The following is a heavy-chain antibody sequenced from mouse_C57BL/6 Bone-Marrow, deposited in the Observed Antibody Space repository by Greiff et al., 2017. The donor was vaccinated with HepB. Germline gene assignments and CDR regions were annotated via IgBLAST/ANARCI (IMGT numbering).Heavy chain of an antibody. CDR3: VREVYGSSFYWYFDV. CDR2: IRSKSSNYAT. D-gene: IGHD1-1*01. CDR1: GFTFNTYA. V-gene: IGHV10-3*01. J-gene: IGHJ1*03. Sequence: EVMLVESGGGLVQPKGSLKLSCAASGFTFNTYAMHWVRQAPGKGLEWVARIRSKSSNYATYYADSVKDRFTISRDDSQSMLYLQMNNLKTEDTAMYYCVREVYGSSFYWYFDVWGTGTTVTVSS.